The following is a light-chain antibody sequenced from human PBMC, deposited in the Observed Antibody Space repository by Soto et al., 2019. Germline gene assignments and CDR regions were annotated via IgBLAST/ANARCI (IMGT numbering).Light chain of an antibody. CDR2: DAS. CDR3: QQRCTWPTVFT. J-gene: IGKJ3*01. V-gene: IGKV3-11*01. CDR1: QSVGSD. Sequence: EIVLTQSPATLSLSPGERATLYCRASQSVGSDLAWYQQKPGQAPRLLIYDASNRATGIPARFSGSGSGTDFALTIVSLDPEDFAVYYCQQRCTWPTVFTFGPGTKVDIK.